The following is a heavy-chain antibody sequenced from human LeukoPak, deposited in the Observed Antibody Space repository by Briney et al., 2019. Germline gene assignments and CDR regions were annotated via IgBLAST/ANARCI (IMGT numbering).Heavy chain of an antibody. CDR3: ARGGAVRPDY. D-gene: IGHD6-6*01. J-gene: IGHJ4*02. V-gene: IGHV3-23*01. CDR2: INGNGGTT. Sequence: PGGSLRLSCAASGFTFSNYAMSWVRQAPGKGLEWVSAINGNGGTTYYADSVKGRFTISRDNARNSLYLQMNSLGAEDTAVYYCARGGAVRPDYWGQGTLVTVSS. CDR1: GFTFSNYA.